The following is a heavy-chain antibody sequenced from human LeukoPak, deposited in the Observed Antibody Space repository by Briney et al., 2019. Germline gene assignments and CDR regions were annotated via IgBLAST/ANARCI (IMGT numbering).Heavy chain of an antibody. J-gene: IGHJ4*02. CDR3: AREYYSSFDY. D-gene: IGHD2-21*01. CDR2: ISHDGYST. V-gene: IGHV3-7*01. Sequence: GGSLRLXCVASGFYFNPYWMAWVRQAPGKGLEWVATISHDGYSTFYVDSVRGRFSISRDNAQNSLFLQMSSLRVDDTAVYYCAREYYSSFDYWGQGALVTVS. CDR1: GFYFNPYW.